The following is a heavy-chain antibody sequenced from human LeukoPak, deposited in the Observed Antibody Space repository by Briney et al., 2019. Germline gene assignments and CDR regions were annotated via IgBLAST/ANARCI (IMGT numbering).Heavy chain of an antibody. J-gene: IGHJ6*03. CDR2: IWYDGSNK. CDR1: GFTFSSYS. Sequence: PGGSLRLSCAASGFTFSSYSMNWVRQAPGKGLEWVALIWYDGSNKYYGDSVRGRFTISRDNSKNTLYLQMSSLRADDTAVYYCARAGDPTTHLEYYYYMDVWGKGTTVTVSS. V-gene: IGHV3-33*08. D-gene: IGHD1-1*01. CDR3: ARAGDPTTHLEYYYYMDV.